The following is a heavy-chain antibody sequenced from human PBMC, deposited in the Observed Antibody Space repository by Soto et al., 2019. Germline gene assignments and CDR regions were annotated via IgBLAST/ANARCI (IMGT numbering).Heavy chain of an antibody. D-gene: IGHD6-6*01. CDR3: ARSIAARRWASGYYYYGMDV. CDR1: GFTFSSYG. V-gene: IGHV3-33*01. CDR2: IWYDGSNK. J-gene: IGHJ6*02. Sequence: PGGSLRLSCAASGFTFSSYGMHWVRQAPGKGLEWVAVIWYDGSNKYYADSVKGRFTISRDNSKNTLYLQMNSLRAEDTAVYYCARSIAARRWASGYYYYGMDVWGQGTTVTVSS.